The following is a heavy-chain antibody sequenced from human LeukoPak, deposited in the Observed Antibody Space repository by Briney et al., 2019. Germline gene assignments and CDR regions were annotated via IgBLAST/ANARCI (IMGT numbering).Heavy chain of an antibody. Sequence: ASVKVSCKVSGYTLTELSMHWVRQAPGKGLEWMGGFDPEDGETIYAQKFQGRVTMTEDTSTDTAYMELSSLRSEDTAVYYCATVRATWEIVGATLSNLPTPHDAFDIWGQGTMVTVSS. J-gene: IGHJ3*02. CDR2: FDPEDGET. D-gene: IGHD1-26*01. V-gene: IGHV1-24*01. CDR1: GYTLTELS. CDR3: ATVRATWEIVGATLSNLPTPHDAFDI.